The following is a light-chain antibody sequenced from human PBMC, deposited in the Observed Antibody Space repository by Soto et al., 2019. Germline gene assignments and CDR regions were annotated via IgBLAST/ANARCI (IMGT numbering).Light chain of an antibody. CDR1: QTISEW. CDR3: QQYNSSPWT. J-gene: IGKJ1*01. Sequence: DIQMTQSPSTLSASIGDRVTITCRASQTISEWLAWYQQKPGKAPKVLIYDASSLESGVPARFSGGGSGTEFTLTINRLQPDDFATYYCQQYNSSPWTFGQGTKVEIK. CDR2: DAS. V-gene: IGKV1-5*01.